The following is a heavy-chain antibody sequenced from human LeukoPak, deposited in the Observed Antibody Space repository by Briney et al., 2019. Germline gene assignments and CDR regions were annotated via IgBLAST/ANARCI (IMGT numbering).Heavy chain of an antibody. CDR2: ISYDGSNK. Sequence: GGSLRLSCAASGFTFSSYGMHWVRQAPGKGLEWVAVISYDGSNKYYADSVKGRFTISRDNSKNTLYLQMNSLRAEDTAMYYCAKDWGMVRGVINLFDYWGQGTLVTVSS. CDR1: GFTFSSYG. J-gene: IGHJ4*02. D-gene: IGHD3-10*01. V-gene: IGHV3-30*18. CDR3: AKDWGMVRGVINLFDY.